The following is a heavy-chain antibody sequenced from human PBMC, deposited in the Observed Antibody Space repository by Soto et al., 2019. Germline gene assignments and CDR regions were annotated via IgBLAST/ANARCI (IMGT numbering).Heavy chain of an antibody. CDR3: ASGAAFYYDTSRY. CDR2: ISSSSSTI. Sequence: GGSLRLSCAASGFTFSSYSMNWVRQAPGKGLEWVSYISSSSSTIYYADSVKGRFTISRDNAKNSLYLQMNSLRDEDTAVYYCASGAAFYYDTSRYWGQGTLVTVSS. V-gene: IGHV3-48*02. J-gene: IGHJ4*02. CDR1: GFTFSSYS. D-gene: IGHD3-22*01.